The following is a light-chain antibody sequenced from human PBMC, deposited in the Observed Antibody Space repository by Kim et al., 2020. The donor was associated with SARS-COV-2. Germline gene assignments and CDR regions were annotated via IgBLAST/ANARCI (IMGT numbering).Light chain of an antibody. J-gene: IGKJ4*01. CDR2: GAS. V-gene: IGKV3-20*01. Sequence: LSWSPGESATLSCRASRSLDSSDLSWYQQKPGQAPRLLIHGASSRATGIPDRFSGRGSGTDFTLTISRLEPEDFAIYYCQQFGATFGGGTKVDIK. CDR1: RSLDSSD. CDR3: QQFGAT.